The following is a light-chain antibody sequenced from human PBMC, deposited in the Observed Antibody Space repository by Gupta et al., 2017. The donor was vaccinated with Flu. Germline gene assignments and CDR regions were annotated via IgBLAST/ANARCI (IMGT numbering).Light chain of an antibody. Sequence: ATLSLSPGERATLSCRASQSVSSYLAWYQQKPGQAPRLLIYDASNRATGIPARFSVSGSGTDXTLTITXREPEDFAVYYCHQPTNWPQNTFGXGTQLEIK. V-gene: IGKV3-11*01. CDR2: DAS. CDR3: HQPTNWPQNT. J-gene: IGKJ5*01. CDR1: QSVSSY.